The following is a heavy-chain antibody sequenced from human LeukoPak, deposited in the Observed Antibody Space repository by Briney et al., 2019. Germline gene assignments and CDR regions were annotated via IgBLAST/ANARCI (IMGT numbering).Heavy chain of an antibody. Sequence: GGSLRLSCAASGFTFSSYDMHWVRQAAGKRLEWVSGIGTAGDPYSPISVKGRLTISRENAKNSLYLQMNNLRAGDTAVYYCTRSRYSSGWDYYFDYWGQGTLVTVSS. J-gene: IGHJ4*02. D-gene: IGHD6-19*01. V-gene: IGHV3-13*05. CDR1: GFTFSSYD. CDR2: IGTAGDP. CDR3: TRSRYSSGWDYYFDY.